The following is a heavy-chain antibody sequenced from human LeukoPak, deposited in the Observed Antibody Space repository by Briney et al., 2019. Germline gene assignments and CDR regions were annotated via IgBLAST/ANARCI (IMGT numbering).Heavy chain of an antibody. CDR1: GFTFSGYA. CDR2: IRSDGSKM. D-gene: IGHD1-26*01. V-gene: IGHV3-30*02. CDR3: AKDRVGALYYFDF. Sequence: PGGSLRLSCAASGFTFSGYAMHWVRQAPGKGLEWVAFIRSDGSKMYYGDSVKGRFTTSRDNSKNTLYLQMSSLRPEDTAVYYCAKDRVGALYYFDFWGQGTRVTVSS. J-gene: IGHJ4*02.